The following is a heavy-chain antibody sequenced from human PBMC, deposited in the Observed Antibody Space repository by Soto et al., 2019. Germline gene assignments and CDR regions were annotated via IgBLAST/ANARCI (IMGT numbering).Heavy chain of an antibody. CDR2: IYYSGST. CDR1: GGSISSYY. V-gene: IGHV4-59*01. J-gene: IGHJ4*02. CDR3: ARVSGYGYGYGYFDY. Sequence: PSETLSLTCTVSGGSISSYYWSWIRQPPGKGLEWIGYIYYSGSTNYNPSLKSRVTISVDTSKNQFSLKLSSVTAADTAVYYCARVSGYGYGYGYFDYWGQGTLVTVSS. D-gene: IGHD5-18*01.